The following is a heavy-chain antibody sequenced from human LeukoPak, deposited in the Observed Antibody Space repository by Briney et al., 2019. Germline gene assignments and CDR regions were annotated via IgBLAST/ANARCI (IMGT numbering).Heavy chain of an antibody. J-gene: IGHJ5*02. CDR1: GGSISSSSYY. CDR3: ARAGFSWFDP. CDR2: IYYSGST. D-gene: IGHD5-18*01. Sequence: TLETLSLTCTVSGGSISSSSYYWGWIRQPPGKGLEWSGSIYYSGSTYHNPSLKSRVTISVDTSKNQFSLKLSSGTAADTAVYYGARAGFSWFDPWGQGTLVTVSS. V-gene: IGHV4-39*07.